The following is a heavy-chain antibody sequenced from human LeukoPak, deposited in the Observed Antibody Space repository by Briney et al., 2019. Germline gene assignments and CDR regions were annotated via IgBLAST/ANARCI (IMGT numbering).Heavy chain of an antibody. Sequence: GGSLRLSCAASGFTVSSNYMSWVRQAPGKGLEWVSVIYSGGSTYYADSVKGRFTISRDNSKNTLYLQMNSLRAEETAVYYCARIEMATLDYWGQGTLVTVSS. CDR1: GFTVSSNY. V-gene: IGHV3-66*01. J-gene: IGHJ4*02. D-gene: IGHD5-24*01. CDR3: ARIEMATLDY. CDR2: IYSGGST.